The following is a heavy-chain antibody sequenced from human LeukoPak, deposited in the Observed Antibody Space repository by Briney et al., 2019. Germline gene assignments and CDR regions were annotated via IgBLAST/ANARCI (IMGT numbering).Heavy chain of an antibody. Sequence: GGSLRLSSAASGFTFSSYGMHWVRQAPGKGLEWVAVIWYDGSNKYYADSVKGRFTISRDNSKNTLYLQMNSLRAEDTAVYYCARDPNYDFWSGYYDIEFDYWGQGTLVTVSS. CDR2: IWYDGSNK. J-gene: IGHJ4*02. CDR3: ARDPNYDFWSGYYDIEFDY. D-gene: IGHD3-3*01. V-gene: IGHV3-33*01. CDR1: GFTFSSYG.